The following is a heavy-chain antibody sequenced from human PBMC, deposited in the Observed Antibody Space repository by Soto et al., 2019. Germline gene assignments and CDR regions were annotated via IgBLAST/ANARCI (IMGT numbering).Heavy chain of an antibody. CDR1: GGTFNSYT. CDR2: ITPIFGRT. CDR3: ATVPGIVLVPTKHPLGTSFDL. V-gene: IGHV1-69*19. J-gene: IGHJ5*02. D-gene: IGHD2-8*02. Sequence: QVQLVQSGAEVKKPGSSVKVSCKASGGTFNSYTITWVRQAPGQGLEWMGGITPIFGRTTYAQKFQDRVTTTPDESTNTAYMEHRDLTSHDTAVYYCATVPGIVLVPTKHPLGTSFDLWGEGALVTVSS.